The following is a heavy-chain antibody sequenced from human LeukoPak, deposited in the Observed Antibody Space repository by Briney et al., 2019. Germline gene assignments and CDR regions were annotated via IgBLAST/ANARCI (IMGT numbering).Heavy chain of an antibody. Sequence: GGSLRLSCVASGFTFSDYYMSWIRQAPGKGLEWVSYISSSSSYTNYADSVKGRFTISRDNAKNSLYLQMNSLRAEDTAVYYCARVHIVVVPDAFDIWGQGTMVTVSS. CDR3: ARVHIVVVPDAFDI. CDR1: GFTFSDYY. CDR2: ISSSSSYT. J-gene: IGHJ3*02. V-gene: IGHV3-11*06. D-gene: IGHD2-21*01.